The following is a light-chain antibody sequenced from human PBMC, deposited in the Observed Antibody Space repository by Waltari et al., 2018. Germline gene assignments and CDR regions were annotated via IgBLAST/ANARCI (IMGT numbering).Light chain of an antibody. Sequence: QSALTQPPSASGSPGQSVTISCTGTRSDVGGYNYVSWYQQHPGKAPKLMIYEVSKRPSGVPHRFSFSKSRNTASLTFSGLQAEDEAVYYCISYAGSNKNLFFGGWTNLTVL. CDR3: ISYAGSNKNLF. V-gene: IGLV2-8*01. CDR2: EVS. CDR1: RSDVGGYNY. J-gene: IGLJ2*01.